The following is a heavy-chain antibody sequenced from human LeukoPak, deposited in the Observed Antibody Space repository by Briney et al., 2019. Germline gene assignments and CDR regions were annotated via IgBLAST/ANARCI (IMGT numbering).Heavy chain of an antibody. V-gene: IGHV3-11*06. CDR1: GFTFSDYY. J-gene: IGHJ4*02. D-gene: IGHD3-9*01. Sequence: GGSLRLSCAASGFTFSDYYMSWIRQAPGKGLEWVSYISGSSGYIYYADSVKGRFTISRDNAKNSLYLQMNNLRAEDTAVYYCAKDSSPLRYFDWFRDYFDYWGQGTLVTVSS. CDR2: ISGSSGYI. CDR3: AKDSSPLRYFDWFRDYFDY.